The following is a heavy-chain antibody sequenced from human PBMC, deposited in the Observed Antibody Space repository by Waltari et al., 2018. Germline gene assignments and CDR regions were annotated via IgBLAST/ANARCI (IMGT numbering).Heavy chain of an antibody. CDR1: GDSIRRNFY. CDR2: IYFSGTS. J-gene: IGHJ4*02. D-gene: IGHD3-3*01. CDR3: ARHMSKYYDFYSRHSWSRVGPWVY. V-gene: IGHV4-39*01. Sequence: QLHLQQSGPGLVKPSETLSLTCTVSGDSIRRNFYWAWIRQPPGKGLEWIGSIYFSGTSYYNPSAKSRVTMAVDTSKNQFSLRLSSVTAADTAVYYCARHMSKYYDFYSRHSWSRVGPWVYWGQGTQVTVSS.